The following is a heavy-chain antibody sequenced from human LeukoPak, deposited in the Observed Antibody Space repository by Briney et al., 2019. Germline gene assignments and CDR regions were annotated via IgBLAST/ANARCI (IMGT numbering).Heavy chain of an antibody. CDR2: IIPMFGSA. Sequence: ASVKVSCKASGDIFNSYSVSWVRQAPGQGLEWMGGIIPMFGSANHAQKFQGRVTITTDQSTTTAYMELSSLSSEDTAVYYCARVGRSRGSLPNSYYYMDVWGKGTTVTVSS. J-gene: IGHJ6*03. CDR1: GDIFNSYS. V-gene: IGHV1-69*05. D-gene: IGHD1-26*01. CDR3: ARVGRSRGSLPNSYYYMDV.